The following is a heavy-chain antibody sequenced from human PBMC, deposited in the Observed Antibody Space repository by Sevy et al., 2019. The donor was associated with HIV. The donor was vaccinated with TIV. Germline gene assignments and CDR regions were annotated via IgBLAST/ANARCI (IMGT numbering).Heavy chain of an antibody. J-gene: IGHJ6*03. CDR2: ISGSGGST. Sequence: GGSLRLSCAASGFTFSSYAMSWVRQAPGKGLEWVSSISGSGGSTYYADSVKGRFTISRDNSKNTMYLQMKSLRAEETAEETAIYYCTKDSPGADYYYMDVWGKGTTVTVSS. V-gene: IGHV3-23*01. CDR3: TKDSPGADYYYMDV. CDR1: GFTFSSYA. D-gene: IGHD7-27*01.